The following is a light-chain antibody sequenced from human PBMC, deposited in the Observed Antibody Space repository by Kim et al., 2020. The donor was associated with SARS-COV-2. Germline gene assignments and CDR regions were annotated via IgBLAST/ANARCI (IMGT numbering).Light chain of an antibody. CDR1: QSVSSSN. Sequence: EIVLTQSPGTLSLSPGERATLSCRASQSVSSSNLAWYQQKRGQAPRLLMYAASSRATGIPDRFSGSGSGTDFTLTIGRLEPEDFAVYYCQQYAHSLWTFGQGTKVDIK. CDR2: AAS. CDR3: QQYAHSLWT. V-gene: IGKV3-20*01. J-gene: IGKJ1*01.